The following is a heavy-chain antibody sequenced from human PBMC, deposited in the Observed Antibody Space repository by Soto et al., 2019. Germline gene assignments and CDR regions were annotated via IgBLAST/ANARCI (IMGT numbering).Heavy chain of an antibody. CDR3: AKSRGSGSPYYYNMEV. CDR1: GFTFRTYA. Sequence: GGSLRLSCAASGFTFRTYAMSWVRQAPGKGLEWVSVISGSTGKTYYADSVKGRFTISRDNSKNTLSLQMNSLRGEDTAVYFCAKSRGSGSPYYYNMEVWGQGTMVTVSS. V-gene: IGHV3-23*01. CDR2: ISGSTGKT. D-gene: IGHD3-10*01. J-gene: IGHJ6*02.